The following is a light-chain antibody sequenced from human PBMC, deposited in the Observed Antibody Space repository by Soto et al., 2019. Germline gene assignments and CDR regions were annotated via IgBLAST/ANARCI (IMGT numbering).Light chain of an antibody. Sequence: DIVMTQSPDSLAVSLGERATINCKSSQSVLYSSDNKNYLAWYQQKPGQPPKLLIYWASTRESGVPDRFSGSGSGTDFTLTVSNLQTEDVAVYYCQQYYRAPQTFGQGTKVEIK. J-gene: IGKJ1*01. V-gene: IGKV4-1*01. CDR2: WAS. CDR1: QSVLYSSDNKNY. CDR3: QQYYRAPQT.